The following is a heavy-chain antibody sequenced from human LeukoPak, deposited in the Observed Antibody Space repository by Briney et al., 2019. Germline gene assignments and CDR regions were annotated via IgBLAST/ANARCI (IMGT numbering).Heavy chain of an antibody. CDR1: GYTFTGYY. Sequence: VSVKVSCKASGYTFTGYYMHWLRQAPGQGLEWMGRINPNSGGTNYAQKFQGRVTMTRDTSTSTVYMELSSLRSEDTAVYYCARDGDRWFDPWGQGTLVTVSS. J-gene: IGHJ5*02. D-gene: IGHD5-24*01. V-gene: IGHV1-2*06. CDR3: ARDGDRWFDP. CDR2: INPNSGGT.